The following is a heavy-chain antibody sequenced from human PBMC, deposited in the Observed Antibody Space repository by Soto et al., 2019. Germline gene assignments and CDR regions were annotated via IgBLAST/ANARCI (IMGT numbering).Heavy chain of an antibody. CDR1: GYIFTNYP. CDR2: INAANGDT. CDR3: ARKDYYGSGCYYFDY. Sequence: QVQLVQSGAELKNPGASVKVSCKASGYIFTNYPIHWVRQAPGQRLEWMGWINAANGDTGYSQNFQGRVTFTRDTSASTGYMEMSSLTSEDTAMYYCARKDYYGSGCYYFDYWGQGTLVTVSS. D-gene: IGHD3-10*01. V-gene: IGHV1-3*01. J-gene: IGHJ4*02.